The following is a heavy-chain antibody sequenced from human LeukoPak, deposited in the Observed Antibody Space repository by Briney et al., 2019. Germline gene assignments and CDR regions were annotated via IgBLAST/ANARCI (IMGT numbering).Heavy chain of an antibody. Sequence: SETLSLTCTVSGGSISSSSYYWGWIRQPPGKGLEWIGNIYYSGRTYYNPSLKSRVTISVDTSKNQFSLNLSSVTAAGTAVYYCARRGALDFWSGYYAFGSWFDPWGQGTLVTVSS. CDR2: IYYSGRT. V-gene: IGHV4-39*01. J-gene: IGHJ5*02. D-gene: IGHD3-3*01. CDR3: ARRGALDFWSGYYAFGSWFDP. CDR1: GGSISSSSYY.